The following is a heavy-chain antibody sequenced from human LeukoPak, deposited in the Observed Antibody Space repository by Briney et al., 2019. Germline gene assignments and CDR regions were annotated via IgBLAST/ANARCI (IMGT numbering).Heavy chain of an antibody. CDR3: ARVGYSYAFDV. J-gene: IGHJ3*01. V-gene: IGHV3-11*01. CDR1: GLTFSDYY. D-gene: IGHD5-18*01. CDR2: VTSYIPTI. Sequence: GGSLRLSCAASGLTFSDYYMIWIRQAPGKGLEWVSYVTSYIPTIYYALSVKGRFTISRDSAKNSLYLQMSSLRAEDTAIYYCARVGYSYAFDVWGQGTMVTVSS.